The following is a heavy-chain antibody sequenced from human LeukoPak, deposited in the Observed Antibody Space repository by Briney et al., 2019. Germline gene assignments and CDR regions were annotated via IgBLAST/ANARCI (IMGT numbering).Heavy chain of an antibody. CDR3: ASRGSIAGNWFDP. CDR1: GGSFSGYY. D-gene: IGHD6-6*01. J-gene: IGHJ5*02. Sequence: PSETLSLTCAVYGGSFSGYYWSWIRQPPGKGLEWIGEINHSGSTNSNPSLKSRVTMSLDTSKNQFSLKLSSVTPADTAVYYCASRGSIAGNWFDPWGQGTVVTVSS. V-gene: IGHV4-34*01. CDR2: INHSGST.